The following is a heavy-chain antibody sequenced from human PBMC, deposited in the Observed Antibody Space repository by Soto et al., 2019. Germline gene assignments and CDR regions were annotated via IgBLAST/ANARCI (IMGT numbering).Heavy chain of an antibody. CDR3: ARAKGLGGNPHVYYYGMDV. D-gene: IGHD2-15*01. Sequence: SVKVSCKASGGTFSSYAISWVRQAPGQGLEWMGGIIPIFGTANYAQKFQGRVTITADESTSTAYMELSSLRSEDTAVYYCARAKGLGGNPHVYYYGMDVWGQGTTVTVSS. CDR1: GGTFSSYA. V-gene: IGHV1-69*13. J-gene: IGHJ6*02. CDR2: IIPIFGTA.